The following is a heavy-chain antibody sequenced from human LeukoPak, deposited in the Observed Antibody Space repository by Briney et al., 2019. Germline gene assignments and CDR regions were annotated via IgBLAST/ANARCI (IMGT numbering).Heavy chain of an antibody. CDR2: IYYSGST. D-gene: IGHD3-3*02. V-gene: IGHV4-61*01. CDR1: GYSISSGYY. CDR3: ARVHFWSGHNWFDP. J-gene: IGHJ5*02. Sequence: SETLSLTCAVSGYSISSGYYWGWIRQPPGKGLEWIGYIYYSGSTNYNPSLKSRVTISVDTSKNQFSLKLSSVTAADTAVYYCARVHFWSGHNWFDPWGQGTLVTVSS.